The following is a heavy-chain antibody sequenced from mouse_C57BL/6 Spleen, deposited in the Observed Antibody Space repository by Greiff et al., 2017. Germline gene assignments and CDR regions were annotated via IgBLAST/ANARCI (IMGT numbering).Heavy chain of an antibody. CDR2: IYPGDGDT. J-gene: IGHJ2*01. D-gene: IGHD1-1*01. CDR1: GYAFSSSW. Sequence: VQVVESGPELVKPGASVKISCKASGYAFSSSWMNWVKQRPGKGLEWIGRIYPGDGDTNYNGKFKGKATLTADKSSSTAYMQLSSLTSEDSAVYFCARSPYGSSYVFDYWGQGTTLTVSS. V-gene: IGHV1-82*01. CDR3: ARSPYGSSYVFDY.